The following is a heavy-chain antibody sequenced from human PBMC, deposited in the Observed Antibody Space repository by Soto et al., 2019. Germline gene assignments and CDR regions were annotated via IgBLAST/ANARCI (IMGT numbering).Heavy chain of an antibody. CDR1: GFDVTTNC. Sequence: LGGSLRLSCVGSGFDVTTNCMRWVRQAPGKGLECVSIVCTGGATHYADSVKGRFTISRDSSKNTVHLQMNNVRAEDTAVYYCVRDKRTISGIFPGYWGQGTQVTVSS. CDR2: VCTGGAT. J-gene: IGHJ4*02. V-gene: IGHV3-53*01. D-gene: IGHD1-1*01. CDR3: VRDKRTISGIFPGY.